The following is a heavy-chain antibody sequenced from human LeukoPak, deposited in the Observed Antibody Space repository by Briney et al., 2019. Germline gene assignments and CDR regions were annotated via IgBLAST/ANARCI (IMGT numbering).Heavy chain of an antibody. J-gene: IGHJ4*02. V-gene: IGHV3-30*04. CDR2: TSYDESNT. CDR3: ARDLNRDGYNYYFDY. Sequence: GGSLRLSCAASGFTFSSYAMHWVRQAPGKGLEWVALTSYDESNTFYADSVKGRFTISRDNSKNTLYLQMNSLRVEDTAVYYCARDLNRDGYNYYFDYWGQGTLVTVSS. D-gene: IGHD5-24*01. CDR1: GFTFSSYA.